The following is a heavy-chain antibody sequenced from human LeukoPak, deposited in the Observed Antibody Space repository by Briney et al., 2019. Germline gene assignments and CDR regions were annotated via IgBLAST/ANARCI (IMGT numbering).Heavy chain of an antibody. V-gene: IGHV4-59*12. D-gene: IGHD5-12*01. CDR2: IYYSGST. Sequence: SETLSLTCTVSGGSISSYYWSWIRQPPGKGLEWIGYIYYSGSTNYNPSLKSRVTISVDTSKNQFSLKLSSVTAADTAVYYCARDLGYDGFDWAPWGQGTLVTVSS. CDR3: ARDLGYDGFDWAP. J-gene: IGHJ5*02. CDR1: GGSISSYY.